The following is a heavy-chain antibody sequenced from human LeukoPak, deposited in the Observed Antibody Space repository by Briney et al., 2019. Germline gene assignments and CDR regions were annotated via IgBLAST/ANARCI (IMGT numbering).Heavy chain of an antibody. CDR2: INPSAGNT. V-gene: IGHV1-46*01. CDR3: ARDTYDSSGYPAYYFDY. Sequence: ASVKVSCKASGYTFTSYYMHWVRQAPGQGLEWMGIINPSAGNTNYAQKFQGRVTMTRDTSTSTAYMELSSIRSEDTAVYYCARDTYDSSGYPAYYFDYWGQGTLVTVSS. D-gene: IGHD3-22*01. J-gene: IGHJ4*02. CDR1: GYTFTSYY.